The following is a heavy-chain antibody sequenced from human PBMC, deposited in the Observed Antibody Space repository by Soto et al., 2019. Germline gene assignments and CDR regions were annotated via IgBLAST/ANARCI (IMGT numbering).Heavy chain of an antibody. J-gene: IGHJ4*02. D-gene: IGHD4-17*01. CDR3: AKPRKDYGDYDY. CDR1: GFTFSSYA. CDR2: ISGSGGST. Sequence: EVQLLESGGGLVQPGGSLRLSCAASGFTFSSYAMSWVRQAPGKGLEWVSAISGSGGSTYCADSVKGRFTISRDNSKNTLYLQMNSLRAEDTAVYYCAKPRKDYGDYDYWGQGTLVTVSS. V-gene: IGHV3-23*01.